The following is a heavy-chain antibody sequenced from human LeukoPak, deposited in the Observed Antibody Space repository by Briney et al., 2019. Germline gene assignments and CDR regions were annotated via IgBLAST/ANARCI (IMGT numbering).Heavy chain of an antibody. J-gene: IGHJ4*02. CDR3: AKDGPLWFGELSNYFDY. D-gene: IGHD3-10*01. CDR2: IWYDGSNK. Sequence: PGGSLRLSCAAPGFTFSSYGMHWVRQAPGKGLEWVAVIWYDGSNKYYADSVKGRFTISRDNSKNTLYLQMNSLRAEDTAVYYCAKDGPLWFGELSNYFDYWGQGTLVTVSS. V-gene: IGHV3-33*06. CDR1: GFTFSSYG.